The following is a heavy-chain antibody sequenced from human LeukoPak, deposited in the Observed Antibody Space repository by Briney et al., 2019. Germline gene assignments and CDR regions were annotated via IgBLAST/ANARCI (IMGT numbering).Heavy chain of an antibody. J-gene: IGHJ4*02. CDR2: ISYDGSNK. D-gene: IGHD5-24*01. V-gene: IGHV3-30*04. Sequence: PGRSLRLSCAASGFTFSSYTMHWVRQAPGKGLEWVAVISYDGSNKYYADSVKGRFTISRDNSKNTLYLQMSSLRAEDTAVYYCVREMPTTETFDYWGQGTLVTVSS. CDR1: GFTFSSYT. CDR3: VREMPTTETFDY.